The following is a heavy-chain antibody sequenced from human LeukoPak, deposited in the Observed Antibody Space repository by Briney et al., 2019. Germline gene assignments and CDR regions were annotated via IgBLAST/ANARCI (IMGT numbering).Heavy chain of an antibody. Sequence: PSETLSLTCTVSSGSISSYYWSWIRQPAGKGLEWIGRIYTSGSTDYNSSLTSRVAMSLATAKNQFSLKLRSVTAADTAVYYCARDWNAGSGWFLWFDPWGQGTLVTVSS. CDR2: IYTSGST. CDR3: ARDWNAGSGWFLWFDP. J-gene: IGHJ5*02. D-gene: IGHD6-19*01. V-gene: IGHV4-4*07. CDR1: SGSISSYY.